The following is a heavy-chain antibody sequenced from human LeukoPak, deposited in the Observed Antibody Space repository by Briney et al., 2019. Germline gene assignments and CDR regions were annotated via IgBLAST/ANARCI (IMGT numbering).Heavy chain of an antibody. Sequence: SETLSLTCTVSGGSISTGYWTWIRQPPGKGLEWIGYIYYNGATSYNPSLKSRVTISVDTSKEQFSLKLTPVTAADMAGYYCARYGGSGWVIDNWGQGTLVTVSS. D-gene: IGHD6-19*01. CDR2: IYYNGAT. CDR1: GGSISTGY. V-gene: IGHV4-59*08. J-gene: IGHJ4*02. CDR3: ARYGGSGWVIDN.